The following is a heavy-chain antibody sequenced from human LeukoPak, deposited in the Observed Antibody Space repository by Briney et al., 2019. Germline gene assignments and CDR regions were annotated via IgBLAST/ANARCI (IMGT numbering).Heavy chain of an antibody. CDR1: GFTFSSYG. J-gene: IGHJ3*02. D-gene: IGHD2-15*01. CDR3: ARSRYCSGGSCYQEPDAFDI. Sequence: GGSLRLSCAASGFTFSSYGMHWVRQAPGKGLEWVAVIWYDGSNKYYADSVKGRFTISRDNSKNTLYLQMNSLRAEDTAVYYCARSRYCSGGSCYQEPDAFDIWGQGTRVTVSS. CDR2: IWYDGSNK. V-gene: IGHV3-33*01.